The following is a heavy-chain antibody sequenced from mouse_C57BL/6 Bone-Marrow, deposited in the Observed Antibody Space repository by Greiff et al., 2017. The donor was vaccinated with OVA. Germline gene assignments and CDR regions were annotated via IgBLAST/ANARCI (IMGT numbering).Heavy chain of an antibody. Sequence: VQLQQPGAELVKPGASVKMSCKASGYTFTSYWITWVKQRPGQGLEWIGDIYPGSGSTNYNEKFKSKATLTVDTSSSTAYMQLSSLTSEDSAVYYGARREYDYDVEYYAMDDWGQGTSVTVSS. J-gene: IGHJ4*01. CDR3: ARREYDYDVEYYAMDD. V-gene: IGHV1-55*01. CDR1: GYTFTSYW. CDR2: IYPGSGST. D-gene: IGHD2-4*01.